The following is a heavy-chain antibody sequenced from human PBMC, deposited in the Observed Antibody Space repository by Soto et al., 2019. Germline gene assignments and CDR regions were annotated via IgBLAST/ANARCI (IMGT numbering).Heavy chain of an antibody. CDR2: ISGSGGST. CDR3: AKAGPASITMVRGMGREHHGMDV. CDR1: GFTFSSYA. J-gene: IGHJ6*02. Sequence: GGSLRLSCAASGFTFSSYAMSWVRQAPGKGLEWVSAISGSGGSTYYADSVKGRFTISRDNSKNTLYLQMNSLRAEDTAVYYCAKAGPASITMVRGMGREHHGMDVWGQGTTVTVSS. V-gene: IGHV3-23*01. D-gene: IGHD3-10*01.